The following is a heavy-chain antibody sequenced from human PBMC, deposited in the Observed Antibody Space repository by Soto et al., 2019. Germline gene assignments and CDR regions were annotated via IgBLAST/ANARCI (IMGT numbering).Heavy chain of an antibody. D-gene: IGHD3-9*01. CDR2: FDHSGHS. CDR3: TRHLVSGTISMRNWFHX. V-gene: IGHV4-39*01. Sequence: ETLSLTCSVSGDSISSTNYYWGWIRQSPGKGAELIASFDHSGHSYYNPSLRSRVSVSVDTSKKQFSLKVSSVTAADTATYYRTRHLVSGTISMRNWFHXWGQVTLLTVSX. CDR1: GDSISSTNYY. J-gene: IGHJ5*02.